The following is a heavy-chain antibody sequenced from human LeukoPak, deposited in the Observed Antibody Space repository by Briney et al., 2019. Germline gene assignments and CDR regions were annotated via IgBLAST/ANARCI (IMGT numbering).Heavy chain of an antibody. J-gene: IGHJ4*02. CDR1: GLALADYA. D-gene: IGHD6-13*01. CDR2: ICGDGGST. Sequence: GGSLRLSCAASGLALADYAMHGVCQAPGKGLGWVSVICGDGGSTYYADSVKGGFTISRDNSKHSLYLQMNSLRTEDTALYYCAKDMDSSSWASDYWGQGTLVTVSS. V-gene: IGHV3-43*02. CDR3: AKDMDSSSWASDY.